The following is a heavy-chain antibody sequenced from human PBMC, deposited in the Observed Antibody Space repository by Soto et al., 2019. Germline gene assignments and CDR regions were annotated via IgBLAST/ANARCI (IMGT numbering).Heavy chain of an antibody. V-gene: IGHV4-39*01. CDR1: GGSISSSSYY. Sequence: QLQLQESGPGLVKPSETLSLTCTVSGGSISSSSYYWGWIRQPPGKGLEWIGSIYYSGSTYYNPSLKSRVTISVDTSKNQFSRELSSVTAADTAVYYCARLPITVIVVAFDYWGQGSLVTVSS. J-gene: IGHJ4*02. D-gene: IGHD3-22*01. CDR2: IYYSGST. CDR3: ARLPITVIVVAFDY.